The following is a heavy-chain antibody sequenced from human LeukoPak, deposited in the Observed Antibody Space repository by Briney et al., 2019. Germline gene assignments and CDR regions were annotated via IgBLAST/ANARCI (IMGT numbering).Heavy chain of an antibody. V-gene: IGHV4-4*07. CDR3: ARDDSSRDDSGGYHY. D-gene: IGHD3-22*01. Sequence: PSETLSLTCTVSGDSINSYHWSWIRQPAGKGLEWIGRIHMSGSTSYNPSLRSRVAISMDNSKNQFSIKLKSVTAADTGVYYCARDDSSRDDSGGYHYWGQGTLVTISS. CDR1: GDSINSYH. CDR2: IHMSGST. J-gene: IGHJ4*02.